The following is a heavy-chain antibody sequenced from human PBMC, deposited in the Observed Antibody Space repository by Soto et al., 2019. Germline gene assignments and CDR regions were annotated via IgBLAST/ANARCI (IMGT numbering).Heavy chain of an antibody. CDR3: ARDFGSVYYYYYYGMDV. CDR2: IWYDGSNK. D-gene: IGHD2-8*01. Sequence: QVQLVESGGGVVQPGRSLRLSCAASGFTFSSYGMHWVRQAPGKGLEWVAVIWYDGSNKYYADSVKGRFTISRDNSKNTLYLQMNRLRAEDTAVYYCARDFGSVYYYYYYGMDVWGQGTTVTVSS. J-gene: IGHJ6*02. V-gene: IGHV3-33*01. CDR1: GFTFSSYG.